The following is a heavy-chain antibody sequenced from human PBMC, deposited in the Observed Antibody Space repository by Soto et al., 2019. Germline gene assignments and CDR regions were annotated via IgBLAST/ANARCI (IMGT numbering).Heavy chain of an antibody. D-gene: IGHD3-10*01. V-gene: IGHV4-31*02. CDR3: ARDLRGRGSGRFDP. CDR2: IYYSGVT. J-gene: IGHJ5*02. Sequence: WTWIRQHPGKGLEWIGYIYYSGVTYYNPSLKSRVTISVDTSKNQFSLKLSSVTAADTDVYYCARDLRGRGSGRFDPWGQGTLVTVSS.